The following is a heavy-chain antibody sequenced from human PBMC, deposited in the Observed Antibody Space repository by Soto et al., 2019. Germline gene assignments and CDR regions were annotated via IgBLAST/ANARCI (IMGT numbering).Heavy chain of an antibody. D-gene: IGHD6-19*01. Sequence: QVQLVESGGGVVQPGRSLRLSCAASGFTFSSYGMHWVRQAPGKGLEWVAVISYDGSNKYYADSVKGRFTISRDNSKNTLYLKMNRLRAEDTAVYYCAKGGYSSGWYFDYWGQGTLVTVSS. J-gene: IGHJ4*02. CDR1: GFTFSSYG. CDR2: ISYDGSNK. CDR3: AKGGYSSGWYFDY. V-gene: IGHV3-30*18.